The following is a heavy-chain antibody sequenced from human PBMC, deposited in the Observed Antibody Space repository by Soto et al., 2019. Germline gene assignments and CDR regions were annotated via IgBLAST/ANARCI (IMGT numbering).Heavy chain of an antibody. CDR3: ARAVTMVRGVPY. Sequence: QVQLQQWGAGLLKPSETLSLTCAVYGGSFSGYYWSWIRQPPGKGLEWIGEINHSGSTNYNPSLKSRVNISVDTSKTQFSLKLSSVTAAGTAVYYCARAVTMVRGVPYWGQGTLVTVSS. J-gene: IGHJ4*02. CDR1: GGSFSGYY. D-gene: IGHD3-10*01. CDR2: INHSGST. V-gene: IGHV4-34*01.